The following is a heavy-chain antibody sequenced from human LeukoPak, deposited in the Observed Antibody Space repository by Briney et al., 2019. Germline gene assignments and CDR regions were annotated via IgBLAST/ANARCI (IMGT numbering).Heavy chain of an antibody. CDR3: ARLSGDTMVRGVITLFDY. CDR2: IYHSGST. V-gene: IGHV4-4*02. D-gene: IGHD3-10*01. CDR1: GGSISSSNW. J-gene: IGHJ4*02. Sequence: SGTLSLTCAVSGGSISSSNWWSWVRQPPGKGLEWIGEIYHSGSTSYNPSLKSRVTISVDKSKKQFFLKLSSVTAADTAVYYCARLSGDTMVRGVITLFDYWGQGTLVTVSS.